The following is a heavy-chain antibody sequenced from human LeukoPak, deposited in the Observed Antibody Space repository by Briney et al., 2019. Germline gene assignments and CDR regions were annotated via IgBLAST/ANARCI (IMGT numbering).Heavy chain of an antibody. CDR2: KWLEGSSE. CDR1: TLIFSNFA. CDR3: AKDSGMTGIQRLFDY. D-gene: IGHD1-20*01. J-gene: IGHJ4*02. V-gene: IGHV3-33*06. Sequence: GGSLSLSCATATLIFSNFAMHWVRQAPGNLLEWVALKWLEGSSEYYAESVKHRFTISRDNSKHTLHLEMKSLRAEDTAVYFCAKDSGMTGIQRLFDYWGQGTLVTVFS.